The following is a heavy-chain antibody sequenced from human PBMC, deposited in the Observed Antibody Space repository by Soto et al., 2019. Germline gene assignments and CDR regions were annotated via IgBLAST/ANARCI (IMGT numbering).Heavy chain of an antibody. J-gene: IGHJ5*02. D-gene: IGHD2-2*01. CDR2: IYYSGST. CDR1: GGSISSGGYY. CDR3: ARGIVVPAASHINWFDP. Sequence: SETLSLTCTVSGGSISSGGYYWSWIRQHPGKGLEWIGYIYYSGSTYYNPSLKSRVTISVDTSKNQFSLKLSSVTAADTAVYYCARGIVVPAASHINWFDPWGQGTLVTVSS. V-gene: IGHV4-31*03.